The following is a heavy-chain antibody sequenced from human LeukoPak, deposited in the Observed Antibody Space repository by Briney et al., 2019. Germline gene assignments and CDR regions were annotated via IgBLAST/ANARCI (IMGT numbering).Heavy chain of an antibody. Sequence: GGSLRLSCAASGFTFSSYAMSWGRQAPGKGLEWVSAISGSGGSTYYADSVKGRFTLYRENSKNTLYLKMNSLRDEDTAVYYCAKDKVGATLGDYWGQGTLVTVSS. J-gene: IGHJ4*02. V-gene: IGHV3-23*01. CDR3: AKDKVGATLGDY. D-gene: IGHD1-26*01. CDR2: ISGSGGST. CDR1: GFTFSSYA.